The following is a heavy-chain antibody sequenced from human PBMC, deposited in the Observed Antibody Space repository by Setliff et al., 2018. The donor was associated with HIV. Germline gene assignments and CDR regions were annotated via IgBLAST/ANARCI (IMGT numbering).Heavy chain of an antibody. CDR2: ISSSSSYI. D-gene: IGHD2-8*01. J-gene: IGHJ4*02. Sequence: PGGSLRLSCAASGFTFSSYSMNWVRQAPGKGLEWVSSISSSSSYIYYADSVKGRFTISRDNAKNSLYLQMNSLRAEDTAVYYCARAEGPIVLMVYAIRAGGDYWGQGTLVTV. V-gene: IGHV3-21*01. CDR3: ARAEGPIVLMVYAIRAGGDY. CDR1: GFTFSSYS.